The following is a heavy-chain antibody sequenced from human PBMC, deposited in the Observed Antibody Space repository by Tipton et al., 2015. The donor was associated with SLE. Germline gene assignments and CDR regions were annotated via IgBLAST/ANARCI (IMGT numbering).Heavy chain of an antibody. CDR2: IFSGGTP. J-gene: IGHJ4*02. D-gene: IGHD1-1*01. Sequence: TLSLTCTVSGGSISSYFWSWVRQPPGRGLEWIGNIFSGGTPDYNPSLKSRATIAVDTSKNHFSLSLNSVTAADTAVYFCARGYSRPFVFALWGPRTLVTVSS. CDR1: GGSISSYF. V-gene: IGHV4-59*01. CDR3: ARGYSRPFVFAL.